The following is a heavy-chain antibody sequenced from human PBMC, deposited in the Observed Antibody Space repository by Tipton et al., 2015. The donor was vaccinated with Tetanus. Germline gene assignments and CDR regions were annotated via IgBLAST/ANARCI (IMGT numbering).Heavy chain of an antibody. V-gene: IGHV4-34*01. J-gene: IGHJ5*02. CDR1: GGSISSYY. CDR2: INHSGST. D-gene: IGHD3-3*01. Sequence: TLSLTCTVSGGSISSYYWSWIRQPPGKGLEWIGEINHSGSTNYNPSLKSRVTISVDTSKNQFSLKLSSVTVADTAVYYCATYDYDFWSGSLNWFDPWGQGTLVTVSS. CDR3: ATYDYDFWSGSLNWFDP.